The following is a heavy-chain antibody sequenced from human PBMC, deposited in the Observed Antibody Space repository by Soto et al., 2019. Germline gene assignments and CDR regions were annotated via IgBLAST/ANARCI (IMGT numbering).Heavy chain of an antibody. CDR1: GFSFTTTRMG. CDR3: AHRDSTGTTTYFDS. Sequence: QITFKEAGPTLVKPPETLTLTCTFSGFSFTTTRMGVGWTRQPPGKALEWLAIIYWAGESRYNPLLRRRLTLTEDTSKIQVVLTMTNMDPKDTATYYCAHRDSTGTTTYFDSWGQGIPFTVAS. J-gene: IGHJ4*02. D-gene: IGHD1-1*01. V-gene: IGHV2-5*02. CDR2: IYWAGES.